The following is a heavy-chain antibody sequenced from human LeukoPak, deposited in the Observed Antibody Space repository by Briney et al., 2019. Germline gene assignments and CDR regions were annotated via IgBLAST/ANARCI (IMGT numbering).Heavy chain of an antibody. Sequence: SETLSLTCAVYGGSFSGYYWSWIRQPPGKGLEWIGEINHSGSTNYNPSLKSRVTISVDTSKNQFSLKLSSVTAADTAVYYCATQAAVGYYYMDVWGKGTTVTVSS. CDR2: INHSGST. CDR3: ATQAAVGYYYMDV. D-gene: IGHD2-2*01. J-gene: IGHJ6*03. V-gene: IGHV4-34*01. CDR1: GGSFSGYY.